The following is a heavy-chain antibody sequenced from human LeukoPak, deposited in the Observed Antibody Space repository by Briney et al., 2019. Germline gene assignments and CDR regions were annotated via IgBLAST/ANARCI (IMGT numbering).Heavy chain of an antibody. D-gene: IGHD6-13*01. J-gene: IGHJ6*02. Sequence: GGSLRLSGAASGFTFSDYYMSWIRQAPGKGLEWVSYISSSGSTIYYADSVKGRFTISRDNAKNSLYLQMNSLRAEDTAVYYCARAGDSSSWYDGYYYYGMDVWGQGTTVTVSS. CDR3: ARAGDSSSWYDGYYYYGMDV. V-gene: IGHV3-11*01. CDR1: GFTFSDYY. CDR2: ISSSGSTI.